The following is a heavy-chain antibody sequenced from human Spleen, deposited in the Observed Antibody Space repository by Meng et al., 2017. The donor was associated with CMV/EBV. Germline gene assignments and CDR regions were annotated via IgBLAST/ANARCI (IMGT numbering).Heavy chain of an antibody. CDR1: GYTFSTYG. CDR2: ISADNGDT. V-gene: IGHV1-18*03. D-gene: IGHD6-19*01. CDR3: AREDPRWLAVDY. Sequence: ASVKVSCKASGYTFSTYGVTWVRQAPGQGLEWMGWISADNGDTNYAQNLQGRLTMTTDTSTSTAYMELRSLRSDDMAVYYCAREDPRWLAVDYWGQGTLVTVSS. J-gene: IGHJ4*02.